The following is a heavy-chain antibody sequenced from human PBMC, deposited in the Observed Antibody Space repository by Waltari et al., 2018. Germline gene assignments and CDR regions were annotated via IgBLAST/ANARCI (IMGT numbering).Heavy chain of an antibody. V-gene: IGHV1-24*01. CDR1: GYTLTELS. CDR2: FDPEDGET. D-gene: IGHD5-12*01. J-gene: IGHJ1*01. Sequence: QVQLVQSGAEVKKPGASVKVSCKVSGYTLTELSMHWVRQAPGKGLEWMGGFDPEDGETIYAQKFQGRVTRTEDTSTDTAYMELSSLRSEDTAVYYCAPTAGGYSGYDRFQHWGQGTLVTVSS. CDR3: APTAGGYSGYDRFQH.